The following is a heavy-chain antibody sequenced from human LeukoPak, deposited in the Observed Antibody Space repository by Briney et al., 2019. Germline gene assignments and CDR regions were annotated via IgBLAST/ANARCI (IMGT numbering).Heavy chain of an antibody. CDR2: IYSSGTA. CDR1: GGSISGYF. CDR3: ARGTEKTRISGYYSFDH. Sequence: SETLSLTCTVSGGSISGYFWTWIRQPAGKELEWIGRIYSSGTAYYNPSLESRVTISLDTFNNQFYLKVISVTAADTAVYYCARGTEKTRISGYYSFDHWGRGLLVTVSS. D-gene: IGHD5-12*01. V-gene: IGHV4-4*07. J-gene: IGHJ4*02.